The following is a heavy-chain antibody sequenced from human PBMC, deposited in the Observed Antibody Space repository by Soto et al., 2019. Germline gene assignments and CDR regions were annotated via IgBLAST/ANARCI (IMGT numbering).Heavy chain of an antibody. CDR1: GGSISSSTYY. V-gene: IGHV4-39*01. Sequence: QLQLQESGPGLVKPSETLSLTCTVSGGSISSSTYYWGWIRQPPGKGLEWIGSIYYSGSTHYNPSLKGRVTISVDTAKNQFSLKLSSVTAADTAVYYCARPLFRGVINDPFDLWGQGTLVTVSS. CDR3: ARPLFRGVINDPFDL. D-gene: IGHD3-16*02. CDR2: IYYSGST. J-gene: IGHJ3*01.